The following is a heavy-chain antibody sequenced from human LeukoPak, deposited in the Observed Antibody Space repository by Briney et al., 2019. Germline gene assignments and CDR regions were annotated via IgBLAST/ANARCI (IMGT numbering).Heavy chain of an antibody. Sequence: SVKVSCKASGGTFSSYAISWVRQAPGQGLEWMGRSIPILGIANYAQKFQGRVTITADKSTSTAYMALSSLRSEDTAVYYCARGGGSTHTGYYYYYGMDVWGQGTTVTVSS. CDR3: ARGGGSTHTGYYYYYGMDV. CDR2: SIPILGIA. V-gene: IGHV1-69*04. D-gene: IGHD5-12*01. CDR1: GGTFSSYA. J-gene: IGHJ6*02.